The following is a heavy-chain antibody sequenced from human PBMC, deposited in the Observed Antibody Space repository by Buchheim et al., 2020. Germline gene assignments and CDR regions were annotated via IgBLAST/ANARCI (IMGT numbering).Heavy chain of an antibody. CDR3: ARRQNYYDSSGYRNWFDP. V-gene: IGHV4-39*01. CDR1: GASISSSSYY. Sequence: QLQLQESGPGLVKPSETLSLTCTVSGASISSSSYYWGWIRQPPGKGLEWIGSIYYGGNTYSNPSLKSRVTMSVDPSKNQFSLKLSSVTAADTAVYYCARRQNYYDSSGYRNWFDPWGQGTL. J-gene: IGHJ5*02. D-gene: IGHD3-22*01. CDR2: IYYGGNT.